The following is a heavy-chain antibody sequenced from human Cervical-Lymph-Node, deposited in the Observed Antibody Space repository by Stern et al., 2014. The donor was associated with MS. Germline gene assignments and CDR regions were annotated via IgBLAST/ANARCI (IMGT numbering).Heavy chain of an antibody. CDR1: GFSFSRYA. V-gene: IGHV3-33*06. CDR2: IWSDGSNP. J-gene: IGHJ4*02. CDR3: ANAYSSRPYYFDY. Sequence: QVQLVESGGGVVQPGRSLRLSCAASGFSFSRYAMHWVRQAPGKGLEWVALIWSDGSNPYYADSVTGRFTIPRDHFKNTLYLQMNSLRAEDPAVYYCANAYSSRPYYFDYWGQGTLVPV. D-gene: IGHD6-13*01.